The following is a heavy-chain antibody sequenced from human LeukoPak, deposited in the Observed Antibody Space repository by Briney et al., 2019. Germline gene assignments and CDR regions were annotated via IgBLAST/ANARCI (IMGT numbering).Heavy chain of an antibody. CDR2: IYYSGST. Sequence: SETLSLTCTVSGGSISSYYWSWIRQPPGKGLEWIGYIYYSGSTNYNPSLKSRVTISVDTSKNQFSLKLSSVTAADTAVYYCASNAGDSGWYNYWGQGTLVTVSS. CDR3: ASNAGDSGWYNY. D-gene: IGHD6-19*01. CDR1: GGSISSYY. V-gene: IGHV4-59*08. J-gene: IGHJ4*02.